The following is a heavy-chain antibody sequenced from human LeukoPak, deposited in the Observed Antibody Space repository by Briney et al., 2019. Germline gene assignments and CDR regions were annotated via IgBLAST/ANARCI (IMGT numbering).Heavy chain of an antibody. Sequence: ASVKVSCKASGYTFTSYYMHWVRQAPGQGLEWMGIINPSGGSTSYAQKFQGRVTMTRDTSTSTVYMELSSLRSEDTAVYYCARVLMATFYYCGMDVWGQGTTVTVSS. CDR1: GYTFTSYY. J-gene: IGHJ6*02. D-gene: IGHD5-24*01. V-gene: IGHV1-46*01. CDR2: INPSGGST. CDR3: ARVLMATFYYCGMDV.